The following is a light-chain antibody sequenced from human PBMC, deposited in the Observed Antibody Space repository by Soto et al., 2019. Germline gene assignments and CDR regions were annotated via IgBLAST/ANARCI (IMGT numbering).Light chain of an antibody. Sequence: QSVLTQPASVSGSPGQSITISCTGTSTDVGSYNYVSWYQQHPGKAPKLMICEVSNRPSGVSNRFSGSKSGNTASLTISGLQSEDEADYYCISYTSDDVRYVFGTGTKVTVL. J-gene: IGLJ1*01. CDR2: EVS. CDR3: ISYTSDDVRYV. V-gene: IGLV2-14*01. CDR1: STDVGSYNY.